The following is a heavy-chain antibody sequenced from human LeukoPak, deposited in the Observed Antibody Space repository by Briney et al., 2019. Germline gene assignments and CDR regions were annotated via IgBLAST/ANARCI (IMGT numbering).Heavy chain of an antibody. J-gene: IGHJ4*02. D-gene: IGHD4/OR15-4a*01. Sequence: GGSLRLSCAASGFRFNTYWMSWVRQAPGKGLEWVAHIKQDGNEKYYADSVKGRFTISRDNGKNSLDMQMNRLRADNTAVYYCARDTLGEGEDANYAVYYFDYWGQGTVVTVSS. CDR2: IKQDGNEK. CDR1: GFRFNTYW. CDR3: ARDTLGEGEDANYAVYYFDY. V-gene: IGHV3-7*01.